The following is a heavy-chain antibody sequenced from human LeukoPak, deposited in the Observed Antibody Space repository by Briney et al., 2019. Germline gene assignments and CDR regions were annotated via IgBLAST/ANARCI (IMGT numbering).Heavy chain of an antibody. J-gene: IGHJ4*02. V-gene: IGHV3-23*01. CDR1: GFTFSSYA. Sequence: PGGSLRLSCAASGFTFSSYAMSWVRQAPGKGLEWVSAISGSGGSTYYADSVKGRFTISRDNAKNSLYLQMNSLRAEDTAVYYCARESGTRTSFDYWGQGTLVTVSS. CDR2: ISGSGGST. CDR3: ARESGTRTSFDY. D-gene: IGHD1-7*01.